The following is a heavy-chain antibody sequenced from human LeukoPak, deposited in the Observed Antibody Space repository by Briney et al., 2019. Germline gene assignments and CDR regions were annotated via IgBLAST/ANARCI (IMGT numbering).Heavy chain of an antibody. Sequence: GGSLRLSCAASGFTFSSYSMNWVRQAPGKGLEWVSSISSSSSYIYYADSVKGRFTISRDNSKNTLYLQMNSLRAEDTAVYYCAKGADIVATSFDYWGQGTLVTVSS. J-gene: IGHJ4*02. CDR3: AKGADIVATSFDY. D-gene: IGHD5-12*01. CDR1: GFTFSSYS. CDR2: ISSSSSYI. V-gene: IGHV3-21*04.